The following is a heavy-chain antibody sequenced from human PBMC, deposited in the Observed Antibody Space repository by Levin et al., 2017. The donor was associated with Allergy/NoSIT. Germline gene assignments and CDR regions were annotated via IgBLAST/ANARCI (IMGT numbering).Heavy chain of an antibody. D-gene: IGHD2-21*01. CDR3: ARSLWWWPIGGYYFDY. Sequence: SQTLSLTCAVYGGSFSGYYWSWIRQPPGKGLEWIGEINHSGSTNYNPSLKSRVTISVDTSKNQFSLKLSSVTAADTAVYYCARSLWWWPIGGYYFDYWGQGTLVTVSS. V-gene: IGHV4-34*01. CDR1: GGSFSGYY. J-gene: IGHJ4*02. CDR2: INHSGST.